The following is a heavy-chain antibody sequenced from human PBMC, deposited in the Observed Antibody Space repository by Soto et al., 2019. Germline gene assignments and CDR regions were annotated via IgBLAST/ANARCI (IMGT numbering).Heavy chain of an antibody. CDR3: ASQGRDYYYYGMDV. J-gene: IGHJ6*02. Sequence: SETLSLTCAVSGGSISSSNWWSWVRQPPGKGLEWIGEIYHSGSTNYNPSLKSRVTISVDKSKNQFSLKLSSVTAADTAVYYSASQGRDYYYYGMDVWGQGTTVTVSS. CDR2: IYHSGST. V-gene: IGHV4-4*02. CDR1: GGSISSSNW.